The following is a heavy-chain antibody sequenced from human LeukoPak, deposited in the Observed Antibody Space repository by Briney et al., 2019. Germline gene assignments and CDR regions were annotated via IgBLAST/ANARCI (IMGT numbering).Heavy chain of an antibody. D-gene: IGHD3-9*01. CDR2: INHSGST. CDR1: GGSISSSSYY. CDR3: ARGRNVLRYNYAFDI. J-gene: IGHJ3*02. Sequence: PSETLSLTCTVSGGSISSSSYYWGWIRQPPGKGLEWIGEINHSGSTNYNPSLKSRVTISVDTSKNQFSLKLSSVTAADTAVYYCARGRNVLRYNYAFDIWGQGTMVTVSS. V-gene: IGHV4-39*07.